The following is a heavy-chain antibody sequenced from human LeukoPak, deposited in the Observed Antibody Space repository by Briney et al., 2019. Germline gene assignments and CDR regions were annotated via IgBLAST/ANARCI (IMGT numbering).Heavy chain of an antibody. Sequence: PGGSLRLSCAAFGFTFSSYEMNWVRQAPGKGLEWVSYISSSGSTIYYADSVKGRFTISRDNAKNSLYLQMNSLRAEDTAVYYCAREWSSGWTYDYWGQGTLVTVSS. V-gene: IGHV3-48*03. D-gene: IGHD6-19*01. CDR1: GFTFSSYE. CDR3: AREWSSGWTYDY. J-gene: IGHJ4*02. CDR2: ISSSGSTI.